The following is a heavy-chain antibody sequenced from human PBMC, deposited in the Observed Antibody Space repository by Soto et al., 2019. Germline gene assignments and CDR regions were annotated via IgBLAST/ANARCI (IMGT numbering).Heavy chain of an antibody. D-gene: IGHD6-19*01. V-gene: IGHV6-1*01. Sequence: PSQTLSLTCAISGDSVSSNSAAWNWIRQSPSRGLEWLGRTYYRSKWYNDYAVSVKSRITINPDTSKNQFSLQLNSVTPEDTAVYYCARAPREWLVSYYYYGMDVWGQGTTVTVSS. CDR1: GDSVSSNSAA. J-gene: IGHJ6*02. CDR2: TYYRSKWYN. CDR3: ARAPREWLVSYYYYGMDV.